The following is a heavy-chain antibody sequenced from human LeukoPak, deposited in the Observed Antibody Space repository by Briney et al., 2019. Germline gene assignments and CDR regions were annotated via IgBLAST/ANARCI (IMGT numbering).Heavy chain of an antibody. Sequence: SETLSLTCTVSGGSISSYYWSWIRQPAGKGLEWIGRIYTSGSTNYNPSLKSRVTMSVDTSKNQFSLKLSSVTAADTAVYYCARDLSRVVRGVIIRPSSDYYYYGMDVWGQGTTVTVSS. D-gene: IGHD3-10*01. CDR2: IYTSGST. CDR3: ARDLSRVVRGVIIRPSSDYYYYGMDV. CDR1: GGSISSYY. V-gene: IGHV4-4*07. J-gene: IGHJ6*02.